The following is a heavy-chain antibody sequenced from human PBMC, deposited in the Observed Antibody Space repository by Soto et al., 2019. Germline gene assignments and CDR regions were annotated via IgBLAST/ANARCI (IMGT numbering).Heavy chain of an antibody. CDR3: AKELGLGYCSGGSCYSRYIDY. D-gene: IGHD2-15*01. V-gene: IGHV3-30*18. J-gene: IGHJ4*02. CDR1: GFTFSSYG. CDR2: ISYDGSNK. Sequence: GGSLRLSCAASGFTFSSYGMHWVRQAPGKGLGWVAVISYDGSNKYYADSVKGRFTISRDNSKNTLYLQMNSLRAEDTAVYYCAKELGLGYCSGGSCYSRYIDYWGQGTLVTVSS.